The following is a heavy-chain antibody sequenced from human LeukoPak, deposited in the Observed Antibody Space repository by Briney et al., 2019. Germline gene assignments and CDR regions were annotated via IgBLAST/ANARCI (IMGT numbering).Heavy chain of an antibody. V-gene: IGHV4-4*07. CDR1: GGSISGYY. J-gene: IGHJ4*02. CDR3: AREEYCSSTSCYVY. D-gene: IGHD2-2*01. Sequence: SETLSLTCTVSGGSISGYYWSWIRQPAGKGLGWIGRIYTSGSTNYNPSLKSRVTMSVDTSKNQFSLKLSSVTAADTAVYYCAREEYCSSTSCYVYWGQGTLVTVSS. CDR2: IYTSGST.